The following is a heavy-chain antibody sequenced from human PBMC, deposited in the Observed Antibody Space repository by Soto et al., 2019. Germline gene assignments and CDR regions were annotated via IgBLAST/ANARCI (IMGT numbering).Heavy chain of an antibody. D-gene: IGHD3-22*01. CDR3: ARRYYDSSGYYSTYYFDY. CDR1: SGSFSGYY. CDR2: INHSGST. J-gene: IGHJ4*02. Sequence: QVQLQQWGAGLLKPSETLSLTCAVYSGSFSGYYWSWIRQPPGKGLEWIGEINHSGSTNYNPSLKSRVTISVDTSKNQFSLKLSSVTAADTAVYYCARRYYDSSGYYSTYYFDYWGQGTLVTVSS. V-gene: IGHV4-34*01.